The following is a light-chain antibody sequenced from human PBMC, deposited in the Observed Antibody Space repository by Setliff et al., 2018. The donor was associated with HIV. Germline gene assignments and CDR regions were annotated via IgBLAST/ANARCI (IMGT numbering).Light chain of an antibody. CDR1: NIGSKR. V-gene: IGLV3-21*03. Sequence: SYELTQPPSVSVAPGKTARITCGGNNIGSKRVHWHQQKPGQAPVLVVYDDSDRPSGIPERFSGSNSRSTATLTISRVEAGDEADYYCQVWDSSSDHHYVFGTGTKV. J-gene: IGLJ1*01. CDR2: DDS. CDR3: QVWDSSSDHHYV.